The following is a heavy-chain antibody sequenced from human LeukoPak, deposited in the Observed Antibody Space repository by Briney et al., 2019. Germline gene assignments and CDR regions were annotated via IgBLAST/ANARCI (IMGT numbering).Heavy chain of an antibody. CDR1: GVTFTNYA. Sequence: GGSLRLSCAASGVTFTNYAMTWVRQAPGKGLEWVSGISISGGSTDYADSVKGRFTISRDNSKNTLYLQMNSLRAEDTAVHYCAKVPAGNKVEYWGQGTLVTVSS. D-gene: IGHD6-19*01. V-gene: IGHV3-23*01. CDR3: AKVPAGNKVEY. CDR2: ISISGGST. J-gene: IGHJ4*02.